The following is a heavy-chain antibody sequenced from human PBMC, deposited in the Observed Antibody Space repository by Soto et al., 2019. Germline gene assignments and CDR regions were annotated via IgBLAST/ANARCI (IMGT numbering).Heavy chain of an antibody. Sequence: SQSRSLACAISGDNVSINSASWNWIRPSPSRGLEWLGRTYYRSKWYNDYAVSVKSRITINPDTSKNQFSLQLNSVTPEDTAVYYCARDSINWNQVWFDPWGQGTRVTVSA. CDR1: GDNVSINSAS. V-gene: IGHV6-1*01. CDR2: TYYRSKWYN. D-gene: IGHD1-20*01. J-gene: IGHJ5*02. CDR3: ARDSINWNQVWFDP.